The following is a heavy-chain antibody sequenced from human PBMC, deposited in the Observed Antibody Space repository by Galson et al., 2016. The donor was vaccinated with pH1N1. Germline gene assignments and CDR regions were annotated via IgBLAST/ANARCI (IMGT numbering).Heavy chain of an antibody. V-gene: IGHV1-46*01. J-gene: IGHJ4*01. CDR2: INPSDGTT. CDR3: VREFRGGYFDY. CDR1: GYTFITYY. D-gene: IGHD2-21*01. Sequence: SVKVSCKASGYTFITYYMHWVRQAPGQGLEWMGIINPSDGTTNYAQNFQGRLTMTRDTSTSTVYMELTSLRSEDTAGYYGVREFRGGYFDYWGHATLVTVSS.